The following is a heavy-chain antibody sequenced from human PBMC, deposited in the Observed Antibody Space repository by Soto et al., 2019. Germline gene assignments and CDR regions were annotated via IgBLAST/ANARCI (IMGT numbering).Heavy chain of an antibody. Sequence: SETLSLTCAVYGGSFSGYYWSWIRQPPGKGLEWIGEINHSGSTNYNPSLKSRVTISVDTSKNQFSLKLSSVTAADTAVYYCARQDSGYDYENYYYYYMDVWGKGTTVTVSS. CDR2: INHSGST. J-gene: IGHJ6*03. CDR3: ARQDSGYDYENYYYYYMDV. V-gene: IGHV4-34*01. CDR1: GGSFSGYY. D-gene: IGHD5-12*01.